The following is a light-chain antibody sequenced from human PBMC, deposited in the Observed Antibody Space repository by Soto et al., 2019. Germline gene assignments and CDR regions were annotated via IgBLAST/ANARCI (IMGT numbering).Light chain of an antibody. J-gene: IGKJ5*01. CDR3: QQRSNWPIT. V-gene: IGKV3D-11*01. CDR2: AAS. Sequence: EVVTTQSPATLSVSPGERATLSCRASQGLGTNLAWYQQKPGQAPRLLIYAASTRATGAPARFSGSGSGTDFTLTISSLEPEDFAVYYCQQRSNWPITFGQGTRLEIK. CDR1: QGLGTN.